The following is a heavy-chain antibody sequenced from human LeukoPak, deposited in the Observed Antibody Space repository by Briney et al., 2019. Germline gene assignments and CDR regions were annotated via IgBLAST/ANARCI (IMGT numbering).Heavy chain of an antibody. D-gene: IGHD4-17*01. CDR2: IWYDGNNK. CDR3: ARDDYGDYFYFDY. V-gene: IGHV3-33*01. Sequence: GGSLRLSCEASGFTFSSYGMHWVRQAPGKGLEWVAVIWYDGNNKYYADSVKGRFTISRDNSKNTLYLQMNSLRAEDTAVYYCARDDYGDYFYFDYWGQGTLVTVSS. CDR1: GFTFSSYG. J-gene: IGHJ4*02.